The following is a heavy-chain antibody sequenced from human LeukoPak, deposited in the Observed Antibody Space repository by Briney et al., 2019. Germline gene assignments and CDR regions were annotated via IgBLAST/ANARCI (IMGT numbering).Heavy chain of an antibody. CDR1: GYTFTSYG. D-gene: IGHD3-22*01. Sequence: APVKVSCKASGYTFTSYGISWVRQAPGQGLEWMGWISAYNGNTNYAQKLQGRVTMTTDTSTSTAYTELRSLRSDDTAVYYCARDQGSRYYYDSSGYDIDYWGQGTLVTVSS. CDR2: ISAYNGNT. V-gene: IGHV1-18*01. J-gene: IGHJ4*02. CDR3: ARDQGSRYYYDSSGYDIDY.